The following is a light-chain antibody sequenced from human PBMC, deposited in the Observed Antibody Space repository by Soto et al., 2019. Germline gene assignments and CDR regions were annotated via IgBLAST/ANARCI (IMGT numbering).Light chain of an antibody. CDR3: LQEYNCQWT. J-gene: IGKJ1*01. Sequence: IQMTQSPSSLSASVGARVTITCRASQGIRIDLAWYQQKPGKAPTHLIYAASTLQTGGPSRINGSGSVTECTLTIISRQPEDVATNYYLQEYNCQWTFGQGTKVDIK. CDR1: QGIRID. CDR2: AAS. V-gene: IGKV1-6*01.